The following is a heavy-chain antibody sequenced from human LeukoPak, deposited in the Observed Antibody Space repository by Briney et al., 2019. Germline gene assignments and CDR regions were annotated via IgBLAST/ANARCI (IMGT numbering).Heavy chain of an antibody. CDR3: AASLYYYDSSGYLTV. CDR1: GYTFTSYA. CDR2: INTNTGNP. V-gene: IGHV7-4-1*02. Sequence: ASVKVSCKASGYTFTSYAMNWVRQAPGQGLEWMGWINTNTGNPTYAQGFTGRFVFSLDTSVSTAYLQISSLKAEDTAVYYCAASLYYYDSSGYLTVWGQGTLVTVSS. J-gene: IGHJ4*02. D-gene: IGHD3-22*01.